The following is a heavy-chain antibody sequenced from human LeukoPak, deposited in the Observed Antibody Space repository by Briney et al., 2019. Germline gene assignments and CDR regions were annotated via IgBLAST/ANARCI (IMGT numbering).Heavy chain of an antibody. CDR3: ATYLYKSLDC. D-gene: IGHD3-10*01. CDR2: ISGRSTTI. Sequence: GGSLRLSCAASGFTVSSNYMSWVRQAPGKGLEWISYISGRSTTIYYADSVKGRFTISRDNSKNSLYLQMNSLRADDTAVYYCATYLYKSLDCWGQGTLVTVSS. V-gene: IGHV3-48*04. CDR1: GFTVSSNY. J-gene: IGHJ4*02.